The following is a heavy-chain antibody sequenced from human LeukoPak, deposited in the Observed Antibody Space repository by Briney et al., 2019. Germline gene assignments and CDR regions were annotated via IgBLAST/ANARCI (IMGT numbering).Heavy chain of an antibody. V-gene: IGHV4-34*01. CDR1: GGSFSGYY. CDR2: INHSGST. Sequence: PSETLSLTCAVYGGSFSGYYWSWIRQPPGKGLEWIGEINHSGSTNYNPSHNSQVTISVDTSNIQFSLKLSPVTAADPALYCCARKEYYYSMDVWGQRTTVTVSS. CDR3: ARKEYYYSMDV. J-gene: IGHJ6*02.